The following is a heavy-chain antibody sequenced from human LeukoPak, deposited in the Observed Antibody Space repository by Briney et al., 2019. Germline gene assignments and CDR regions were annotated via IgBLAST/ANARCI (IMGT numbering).Heavy chain of an antibody. D-gene: IGHD3-10*01. Sequence: PSQTLSLTCSVSGGSISSGTYYWSWIRQLPGKGLEWIGYISNSGSTFHNPSLKSRLTISPHTSKNQFSLKLISVTAADTAIYYCARAQAGSGGPFDYWGLGTLVTVSS. CDR2: ISNSGST. V-gene: IGHV4-31*03. J-gene: IGHJ4*02. CDR1: GGSISSGTYY. CDR3: ARAQAGSGGPFDY.